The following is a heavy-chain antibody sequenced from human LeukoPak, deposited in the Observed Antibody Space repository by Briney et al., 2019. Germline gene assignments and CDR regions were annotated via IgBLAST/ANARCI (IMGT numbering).Heavy chain of an antibody. CDR3: AKAQGYSSGNYFDY. V-gene: IGHV3-48*03. D-gene: IGHD6-19*01. J-gene: IGHJ4*02. Sequence: GGSLRLSCAASGFTFSSYEMNWVRQAPGKGLEWVSYISSSGSTIYYADSVKGRFTISRDNSKNTLYLQMNSLRAEDTAVYYCAKAQGYSSGNYFDYWGQGTLVTVSS. CDR2: ISSSGSTI. CDR1: GFTFSSYE.